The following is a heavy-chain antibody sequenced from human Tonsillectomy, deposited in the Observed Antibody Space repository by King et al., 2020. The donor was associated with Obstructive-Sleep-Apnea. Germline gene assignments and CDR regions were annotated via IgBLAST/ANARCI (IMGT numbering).Heavy chain of an antibody. CDR2: IYYSGST. Sequence: LQLQESGPGLVKPSETLSLTCTVSGGSISSSSYYWGWIRQPPGKGLEWIGSIYYSGSTYYNPSLKSRVTISVDTSKNQFSLKLSSVTAADTAVYYCARVVADTMVRGEDYYYGMDVWGQGTTVTVSS. J-gene: IGHJ6*02. D-gene: IGHD3-10*01. CDR1: GGSISSSSYY. CDR3: ARVVADTMVRGEDYYYGMDV. V-gene: IGHV4-39*07.